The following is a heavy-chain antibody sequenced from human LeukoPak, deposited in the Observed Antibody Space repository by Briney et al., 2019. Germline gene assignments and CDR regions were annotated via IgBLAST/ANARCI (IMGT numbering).Heavy chain of an antibody. CDR1: GGSIRSYY. V-gene: IGHV4-4*07. CDR2: IYTSGST. Sequence: SETLSLTCTVSGGSIRSYYWSWIRQPAGKGLEWIGRIYTSGSTNYNPSLKSRVTMSVDTSKNQFSLKLSSVTAADTAVYYCARDSQGSREEARFDPWGQGTLVTVSS. J-gene: IGHJ5*02. D-gene: IGHD6-13*01. CDR3: ARDSQGSREEARFDP.